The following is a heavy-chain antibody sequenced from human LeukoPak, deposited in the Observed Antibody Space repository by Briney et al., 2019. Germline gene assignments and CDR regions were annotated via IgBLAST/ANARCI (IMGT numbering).Heavy chain of an antibody. CDR2: IRYDGSSK. CDR1: GFTFSGYD. Sequence: GGSLRLSCAASGFTFSGYDMHWVRQAPGKGLEWVAFIRYDGSSKYYAESVKGRFTISRDNSKNMQYLQMNSLRAEDTAVYYCARVSADAFDYWGQGTLVTVSS. V-gene: IGHV3-30*02. J-gene: IGHJ4*02. CDR3: ARVSADAFDY.